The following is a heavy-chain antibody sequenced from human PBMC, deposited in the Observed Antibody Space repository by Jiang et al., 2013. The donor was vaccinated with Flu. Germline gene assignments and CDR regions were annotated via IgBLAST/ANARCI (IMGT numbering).Heavy chain of an antibody. Sequence: SGAEVKKPGASVKVSCKASGYTFTSYYMHWVRQAPGQGLEWMGIINPSGGSTSYAQKFQGRVTMTRDTSTSTVYMELSSLRSEDTAVYYCARDFLRDHTVTTYYYYYGMDVWGQGTTVTVSS. V-gene: IGHV1-46*01. D-gene: IGHD4-17*01. CDR2: INPSGGST. CDR1: GYTFTSYY. J-gene: IGHJ6*02. CDR3: ARDFLRDHTVTTYYYYYGMDV.